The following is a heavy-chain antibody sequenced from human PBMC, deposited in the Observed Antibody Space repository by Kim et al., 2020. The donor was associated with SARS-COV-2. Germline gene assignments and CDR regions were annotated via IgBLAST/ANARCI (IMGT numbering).Heavy chain of an antibody. D-gene: IGHD6-19*01. CDR1: GFTFSSYG. CDR3: ARLAVAGHFDY. Sequence: GGSLRLSCAASGFTFSSYGMHWVRQAPGKGLEWVAVIWYDGSNKYYADSVKGRFTISRDNSKNTLYLQMNSLRAEDTAVYYCARLAVAGHFDYWGQGTLVTVSS. V-gene: IGHV3-33*01. CDR2: IWYDGSNK. J-gene: IGHJ4*02.